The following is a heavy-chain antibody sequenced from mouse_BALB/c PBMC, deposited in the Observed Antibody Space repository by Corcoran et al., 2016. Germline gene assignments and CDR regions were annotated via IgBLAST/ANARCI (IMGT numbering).Heavy chain of an antibody. D-gene: IGHD3-1*01. CDR3: ARQGARATICAMDY. CDR1: GYTFTNYG. CDR2: INTYTGEP. V-gene: IGHV9-1*02. J-gene: IGHJ4*01. Sequence: QIQLVQSGPELKKPGETVKISCKASGYTFTNYGMNWVKQAPGKGLKWMGWINTYTGEPTYADDFKGRFAFSLETSASTAYLQINNLKNEDMATYFCARQGARATICAMDYWGQGTSVTVSS.